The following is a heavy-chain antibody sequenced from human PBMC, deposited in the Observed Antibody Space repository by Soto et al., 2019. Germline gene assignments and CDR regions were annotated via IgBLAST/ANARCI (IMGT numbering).Heavy chain of an antibody. CDR3: ARESSSTVTTGGGGSAKDY. D-gene: IGHD4-17*01. CDR1: GLTFSNYG. CDR2: ISYDGTNR. J-gene: IGHJ4*02. V-gene: IGHV3-30-3*01. Sequence: GGSLRLSCAASGLTFSNYGMHWVRQAPGKGLEWVAFISYDGTNRCYPDSVKGRFTISRDNSKNTLYLQMNSLKTEDTAVYYCARESSSTVTTGGGGSAKDYWGQGTLVTVPQ.